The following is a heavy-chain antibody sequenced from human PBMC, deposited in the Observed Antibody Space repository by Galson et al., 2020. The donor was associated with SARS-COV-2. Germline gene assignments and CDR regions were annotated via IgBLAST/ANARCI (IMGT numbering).Heavy chain of an antibody. J-gene: IGHJ3*02. CDR2: ISHDGRIE. V-gene: IGHV3-30*04. Sequence: QLGESLKISCAASGFTFTNYAIHWVRKAPGKGLEWVAVISHDGRIEVYADSVKGRFTISRDNSENMLFLQMDSLRADDTAVYYCARDVSGGASDIWGQGTMVTVSS. D-gene: IGHD1-26*01. CDR3: ARDVSGGASDI. CDR1: GFTFTNYA.